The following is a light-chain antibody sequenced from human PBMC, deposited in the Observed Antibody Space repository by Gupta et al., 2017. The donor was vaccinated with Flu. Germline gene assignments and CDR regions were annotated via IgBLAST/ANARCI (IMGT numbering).Light chain of an antibody. V-gene: IGKV3-11*01. J-gene: IGKJ2*01. CDR3: QKRSNWPPST. Sequence: EIVLTQSPGTLSLSPGERATLSCRASQSVGTYLAWYQQKPGQTPRLLIYDASHRDTGIPARFSGSGSGIDFTLTISSREPEDFAVYYCQKRSNWPPSTFGQGTRLEI. CDR2: DAS. CDR1: QSVGTY.